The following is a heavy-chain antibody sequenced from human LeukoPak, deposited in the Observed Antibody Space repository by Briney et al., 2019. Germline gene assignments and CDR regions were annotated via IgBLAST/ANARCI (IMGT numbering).Heavy chain of an antibody. CDR2: ISSSGGRT. J-gene: IGHJ6*02. CDR1: GFTFSSYS. D-gene: IGHD4-17*01. CDR3: AKHQQIYGDSLMDV. Sequence: GGSLRLSCAASGFTFSSYSMSWVRQAPGKGLEWVSFISSSGGRTYFTDSVKGRFTISRDNSKNTLYLQMNSLGAEDTAVYYCAKHQQIYGDSLMDVWGQGTTVTVSS. V-gene: IGHV3-23*01.